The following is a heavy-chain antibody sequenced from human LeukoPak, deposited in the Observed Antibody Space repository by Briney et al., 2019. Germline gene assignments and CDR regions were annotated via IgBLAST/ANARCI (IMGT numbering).Heavy chain of an antibody. J-gene: IGHJ6*03. D-gene: IGHD6-6*01. Sequence: TSETLSLTCTVSGGSISSYYWSWIRQPPGKGLEWIGYIYYSGSTNYNPSLKSRVTISVDTSKNQFSLKLSSVTAADTAVYYCARSPVEQLGRYYYYYRDVWGKGTTVTASS. V-gene: IGHV4-59*01. CDR2: IYYSGST. CDR3: ARSPVEQLGRYYYYYRDV. CDR1: GGSISSYY.